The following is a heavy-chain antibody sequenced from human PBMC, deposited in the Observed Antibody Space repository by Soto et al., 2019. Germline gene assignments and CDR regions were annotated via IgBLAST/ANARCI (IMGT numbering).Heavy chain of an antibody. J-gene: IGHJ4*02. V-gene: IGHV4-59*01. CDR1: GGSISSYY. Sequence: LTCTVSGGSISSYYWSWIRQPPGKGLEWIGYIYYSGSTNYNPSLKSRVTISVDTSKNQFSLKLSSVTAADTAVYYCARAVCSSTSCYKLELPLDYWGQGTLVTVSS. CDR3: ARAVCSSTSCYKLELPLDY. CDR2: IYYSGST. D-gene: IGHD2-2*01.